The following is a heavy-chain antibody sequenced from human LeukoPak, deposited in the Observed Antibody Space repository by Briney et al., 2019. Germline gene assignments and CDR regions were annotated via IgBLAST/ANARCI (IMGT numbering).Heavy chain of an antibody. CDR3: ARALPLGYCSGGSCHSGAFDI. CDR2: IYTSGST. CDR1: GGSISSYY. Sequence: SETLSLTCTVSGGSISSYYWSWIRQPAGKGLEWIGRIYTSGSTNYNPSLKSRVTMSVDTSKNQFSLKLSSVTAADPAVYYCARALPLGYCSGGSCHSGAFDIWGQGTMVTVSS. D-gene: IGHD2-15*01. V-gene: IGHV4-4*07. J-gene: IGHJ3*02.